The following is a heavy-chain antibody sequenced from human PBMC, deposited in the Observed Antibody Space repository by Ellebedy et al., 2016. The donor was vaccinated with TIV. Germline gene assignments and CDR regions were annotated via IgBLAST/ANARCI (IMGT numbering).Heavy chain of an antibody. V-gene: IGHV3-33*08. CDR3: ARGALRSKGFDP. CDR1: GFTFSSYA. J-gene: IGHJ5*02. D-gene: IGHD4-17*01. CDR2: IWYDGSNK. Sequence: GGSLRLSCAASGFTFSSYAMHWVSQAPGKGLEWLAVIWYDGSNKYYADSVKGRFTVSRDDAKNSLYLQMNSLRAEDTAVYYCARGALRSKGFDPWGQGTLVTVSS.